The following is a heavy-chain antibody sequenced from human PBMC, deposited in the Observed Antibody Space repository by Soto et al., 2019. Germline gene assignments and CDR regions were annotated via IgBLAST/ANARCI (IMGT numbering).Heavy chain of an antibody. D-gene: IGHD3-22*01. Sequence: QLQLQESGSGLVKPSQTLSLTCAVSGGSISSGGYSWSWIRQPPGKGMEWIGYIYHSGSTYYNPSLKSPVTLAVDRSKNQFSLKLSSVTAADTAVYYCARGAPVVNDYWGQGTLVTVSS. V-gene: IGHV4-30-2*01. CDR2: IYHSGST. CDR1: GGSISSGGYS. CDR3: ARGAPVVNDY. J-gene: IGHJ4*02.